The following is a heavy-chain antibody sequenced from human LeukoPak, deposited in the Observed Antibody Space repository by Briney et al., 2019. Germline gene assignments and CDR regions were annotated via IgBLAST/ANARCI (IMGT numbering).Heavy chain of an antibody. Sequence: SVKVSCKASGGTFSSYAISWVRQAPGQGLEWMGGIIPIFGTANYAQKFQGRVTITADESTSTAYMELSSLRSKDTAVYYCARCGDCGEAVADAVSDYWGQGTLVTVSS. D-gene: IGHD6-19*01. V-gene: IGHV1-69*13. CDR1: GGTFSSYA. CDR2: IIPIFGTA. CDR3: ARCGDCGEAVADAVSDY. J-gene: IGHJ4*02.